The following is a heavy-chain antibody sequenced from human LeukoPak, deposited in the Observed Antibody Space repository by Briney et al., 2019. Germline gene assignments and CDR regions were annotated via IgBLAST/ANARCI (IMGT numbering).Heavy chain of an antibody. Sequence: PGGSLRLSCAASGITFSSYWMSWVRQAPGKGLEWVANIKQDGSDKYYVDSVKGRFTISRDNAKNSLYLQMNSLRAEDTAVYYCAKGTGYSYGFYYFDYWGQGTLVTVSS. D-gene: IGHD5-18*01. CDR1: GITFSSYW. CDR3: AKGTGYSYGFYYFDY. J-gene: IGHJ4*02. V-gene: IGHV3-7*03. CDR2: IKQDGSDK.